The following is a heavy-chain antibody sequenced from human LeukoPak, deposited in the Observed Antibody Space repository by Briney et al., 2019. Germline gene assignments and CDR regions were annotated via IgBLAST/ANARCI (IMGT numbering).Heavy chain of an antibody. V-gene: IGHV3-23*01. Sequence: PGGSLRLSCAASRFTFSGYAMYWVRQAPGKGLEWVSCIDASGVNTYYADSVKGQFTISRDNSNNTLYLQMNSLRAEDTAVYYCAKGSGSGWYGWFDPWGQGTLVTVSS. CDR2: IDASGVNT. D-gene: IGHD6-19*01. CDR1: RFTFSGYA. CDR3: AKGSGSGWYGWFDP. J-gene: IGHJ5*02.